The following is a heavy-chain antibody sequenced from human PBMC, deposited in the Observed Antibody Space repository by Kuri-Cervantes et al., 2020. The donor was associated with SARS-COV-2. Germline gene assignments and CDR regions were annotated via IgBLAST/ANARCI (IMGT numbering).Heavy chain of an antibody. D-gene: IGHD2-2*02. CDR2: IRYDGSNK. CDR1: GFTFSSYG. J-gene: IGHJ6*02. Sequence: GGSLRLSCAASGFTFSSYGMHWVRQAPGKGLEWVAFIRYDGSNKYYADSVKGRFTISRDNSKNTLYLQMNSLRAEDTAVYYCCVPLVPAAIGRAYYYYGMDVWGQGTTVTVSS. V-gene: IGHV3-30*02. CDR3: CVPLVPAAIGRAYYYYGMDV.